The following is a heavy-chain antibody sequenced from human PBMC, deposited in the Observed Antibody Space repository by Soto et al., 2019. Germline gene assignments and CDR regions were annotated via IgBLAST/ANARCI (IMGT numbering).Heavy chain of an antibody. Sequence: SETLSLTCAVYGGSFSGYYWSWIRQPPGKGLEWIGEINHSGSTNYNPSLKSRVTISVDTSKNQFSLKLSSVTAADTAVYYCARGRLVVVAFDYWGQGTLVTVSS. CDR2: INHSGST. D-gene: IGHD3-22*01. CDR3: ARGRLVVVAFDY. CDR1: GGSFSGYY. J-gene: IGHJ4*02. V-gene: IGHV4-34*01.